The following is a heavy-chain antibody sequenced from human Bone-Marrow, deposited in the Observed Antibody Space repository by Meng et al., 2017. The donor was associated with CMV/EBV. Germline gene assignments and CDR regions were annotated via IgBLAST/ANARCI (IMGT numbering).Heavy chain of an antibody. CDR3: ARELLFPPDYDFWSGYFIGYYYYGMDV. D-gene: IGHD3-3*01. V-gene: IGHV3-21*01. Sequence: GGSLRLSCAASGFTFSSYSMNWVRQAPGKGLEWVSSISSSSSYIYYADSVKGRFTISRDNAKNSPYLQMNSLRAEDTAVYYCARELLFPPDYDFWSGYFIGYYYYGMDVWGQGTTVTVSS. CDR1: GFTFSSYS. J-gene: IGHJ6*02. CDR2: ISSSSSYI.